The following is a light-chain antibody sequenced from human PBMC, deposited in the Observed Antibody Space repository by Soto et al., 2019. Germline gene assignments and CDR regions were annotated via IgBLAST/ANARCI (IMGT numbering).Light chain of an antibody. Sequence: DIQMTQSPSSLSASVGDRVTITCRASQGISNYLSWYQQKPGKVPKLLIYAASTLQSGVPSRFIGSGSGTDFTLTISSLQPEDVATYYWQKYNSAPRTFGQGTKVEIK. V-gene: IGKV1-27*01. CDR1: QGISNY. CDR3: QKYNSAPRT. CDR2: AAS. J-gene: IGKJ1*01.